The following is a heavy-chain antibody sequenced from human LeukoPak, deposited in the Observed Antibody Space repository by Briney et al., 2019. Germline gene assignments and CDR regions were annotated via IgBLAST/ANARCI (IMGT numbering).Heavy chain of an antibody. CDR2: INWNGGST. Sequence: GGSLRLSCAASGFTFNDYGMSWVRQAPGKRLEWVSGINWNGGSTGYADSVKGRFTISRDNAKNSLYLQMNSLRAEDTALYYCARYYYDSHIDYWGQGTLVTVSS. J-gene: IGHJ4*02. CDR3: ARYYYDSHIDY. V-gene: IGHV3-20*04. D-gene: IGHD3-22*01. CDR1: GFTFNDYG.